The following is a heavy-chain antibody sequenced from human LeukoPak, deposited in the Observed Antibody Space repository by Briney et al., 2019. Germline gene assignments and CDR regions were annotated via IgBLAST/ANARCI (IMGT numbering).Heavy chain of an antibody. CDR3: ASPSGGYYFDY. V-gene: IGHV3-66*02. Sequence: RPGGSLRLSCAASGFTVSSNYMSWVRQAPGKGLEWVSVIYSGGSTYYADSVKGRFTISRDNSKNALYLQMNSLRAEDTAVYYCASPSGGYYFDYWGQGTLVTVSS. CDR2: IYSGGST. J-gene: IGHJ4*02. CDR1: GFTVSSNY. D-gene: IGHD1-26*01.